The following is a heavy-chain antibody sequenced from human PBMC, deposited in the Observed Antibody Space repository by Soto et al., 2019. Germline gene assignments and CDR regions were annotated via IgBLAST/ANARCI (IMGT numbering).Heavy chain of an antibody. J-gene: IGHJ6*02. CDR2: ISAGNGNT. Sequence: ASVKVSCKASGYTFTSYAMHWVRQAPGQRLEWMGWISAGNGNTKYSQKFQGRVTITADKSTSTAYMELSSLRSEDTAVYYCEISVRGKSMDVWGQGTTVTVSS. V-gene: IGHV1-3*01. CDR3: EISVRGKSMDV. D-gene: IGHD3-10*01. CDR1: GYTFTSYA.